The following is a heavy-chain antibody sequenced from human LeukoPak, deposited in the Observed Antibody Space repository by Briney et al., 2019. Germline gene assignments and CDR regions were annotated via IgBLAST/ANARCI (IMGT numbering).Heavy chain of an antibody. CDR1: GYTFTSYY. J-gene: IGHJ4*02. V-gene: IGHV1-46*01. CDR3: ASGAVDTAMVGSY. Sequence: GASVKVSCKASGYTFTSYYMHWVRQAPGQGLEWMGIINPSGGSTSYAQKLQGRVTMTTDTSTSTAYMELRSLGSDDTAVYYCASGAVDTAMVGSYWGQGTLVTVSS. D-gene: IGHD5-18*01. CDR2: INPSGGST.